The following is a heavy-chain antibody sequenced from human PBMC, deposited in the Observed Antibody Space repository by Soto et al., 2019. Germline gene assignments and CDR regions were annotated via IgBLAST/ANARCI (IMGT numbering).Heavy chain of an antibody. Sequence: QVQLVQSGAEVKKPGSSVKVSCKASGGTFSSYTISWVRQAPGQGLEWMGRIIPILGIANYAQKFQGRVTITADKSTSTAYMELSSLRSEDTAVYYCARDGYEEVVPAAMAYYFDYWGQGTLVTVSS. D-gene: IGHD2-2*01. CDR2: IIPILGIA. CDR3: ARDGYEEVVPAAMAYYFDY. V-gene: IGHV1-69*08. CDR1: GGTFSSYT. J-gene: IGHJ4*02.